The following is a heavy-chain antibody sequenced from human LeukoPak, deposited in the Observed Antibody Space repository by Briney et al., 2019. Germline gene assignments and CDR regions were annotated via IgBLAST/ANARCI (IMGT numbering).Heavy chain of an antibody. CDR3: TVADAFDI. CDR1: GYTFTSYY. CDR2: INPSGGST. V-gene: IGHV1-46*01. Sequence: GASMKVSCKASGYTFTSYYMHWVRQAPGQGLEWMGIINPSGGSTSYAQKFQGRVTMTRDTSTSTVYMELSSLRSGDAAVYYCTVADAFDIWGQGTMVTVSS. D-gene: IGHD4-23*01. J-gene: IGHJ3*02.